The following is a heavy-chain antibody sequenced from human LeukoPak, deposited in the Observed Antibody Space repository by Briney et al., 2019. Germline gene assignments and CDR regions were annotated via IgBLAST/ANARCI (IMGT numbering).Heavy chain of an antibody. Sequence: PSETLSLTCTVSGCSISSSSYYWGWIRQPPGKGLEWIGSISYSGSTYYNPSLKSRVTISVDTSKNQFSLKLSSVTAADTAVYYCARDVGLPLWYFDLWGRGTLVTVSS. J-gene: IGHJ2*01. CDR1: GCSISSSSYY. CDR3: ARDVGLPLWYFDL. D-gene: IGHD3/OR15-3a*01. V-gene: IGHV4-39*07. CDR2: ISYSGST.